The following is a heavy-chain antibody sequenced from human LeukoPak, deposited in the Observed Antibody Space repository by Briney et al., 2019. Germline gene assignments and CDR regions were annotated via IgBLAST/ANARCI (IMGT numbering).Heavy chain of an antibody. CDR1: GFTFSSYW. CDR2: IHEDGSDK. J-gene: IGHJ4*02. CDR3: AKSPAAKYYYGSGSYYNRASYYFDY. V-gene: IGHV3-7*05. Sequence: GGSLRLSCVVSGFTFSSYWMNWVRQAPGKGLEWVANIHEDGSDKYYVDSVKGRFTISRDNAKNSLYLQMNSLRAEDTALYYCAKSPAAKYYYGSGSYYNRASYYFDYWGQGTLVTVSS. D-gene: IGHD3-10*01.